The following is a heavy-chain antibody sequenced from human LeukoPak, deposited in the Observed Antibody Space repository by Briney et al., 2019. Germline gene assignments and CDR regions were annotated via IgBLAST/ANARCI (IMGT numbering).Heavy chain of an antibody. Sequence: GASVKVSCKASGYTFTGYYMQWVRQAPGQGLEWMGWINPNSGGTNYAQKFQGRVTITADESTSTAYMELSSLRSEDTAVYYCAWDSSGSGAFDIWGQGTMVTVSS. J-gene: IGHJ3*02. CDR3: AWDSSGSGAFDI. V-gene: IGHV1-2*02. CDR1: GYTFTGYY. D-gene: IGHD3-22*01. CDR2: INPNSGGT.